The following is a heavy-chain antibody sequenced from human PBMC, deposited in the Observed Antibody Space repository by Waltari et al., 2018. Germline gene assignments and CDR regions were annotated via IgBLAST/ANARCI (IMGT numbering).Heavy chain of an antibody. V-gene: IGHV1-18*04. D-gene: IGHD6-13*01. CDR2: VSAYNGNT. J-gene: IGHJ5*02. CDR3: ARDTRTGGQQLAPNWFDP. CDR1: GYTFTSYG. Sequence: QVQLVQSGAEVKKPGASVKVSCKASGYTFTSYGISWVRQAPGQGLEWMGWVSAYNGNTNNAQKLQGRVTLTTDTSTSTAYRELRSLRSDDTAVYYCARDTRTGGQQLAPNWFDPWGQGTLVTVSS.